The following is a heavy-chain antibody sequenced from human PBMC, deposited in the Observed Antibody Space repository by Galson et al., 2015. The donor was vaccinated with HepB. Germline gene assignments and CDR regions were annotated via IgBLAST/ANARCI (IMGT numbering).Heavy chain of an antibody. Sequence: SVKVSCKASGYTFTSYGISWVRQAPGQGLEWMGWISAYNGNTNYAQKLQGRVTMTTDTSTSTAYMELRSLRSDDTAVYYCARSHYYDSSRGDAFDIWGQGTMVTVSS. CDR2: ISAYNGNT. CDR3: ARSHYYDSSRGDAFDI. V-gene: IGHV1-18*01. D-gene: IGHD3-22*01. J-gene: IGHJ3*02. CDR1: GYTFTSYG.